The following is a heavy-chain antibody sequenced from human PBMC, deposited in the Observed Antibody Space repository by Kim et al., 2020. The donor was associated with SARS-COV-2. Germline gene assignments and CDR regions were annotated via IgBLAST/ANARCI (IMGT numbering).Heavy chain of an antibody. V-gene: IGHV3-30-3*01. D-gene: IGHD2-15*01. Sequence: GGSLRLSCAASGFTFSRYAMHWVRQAPGKGLEWVAVISYDGSNKYYADSVKGRFTISRDNSKNTLYLQMNSLRAEDTAVYYCARSRGGSYYDAFDIWGQG. CDR2: ISYDGSNK. J-gene: IGHJ3*02. CDR1: GFTFSRYA. CDR3: ARSRGGSYYDAFDI.